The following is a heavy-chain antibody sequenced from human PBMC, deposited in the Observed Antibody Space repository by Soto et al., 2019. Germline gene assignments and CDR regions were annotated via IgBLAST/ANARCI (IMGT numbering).Heavy chain of an antibody. CDR2: IYHSGST. V-gene: IGHV4-30-2*01. D-gene: IGHD3-3*01. CDR1: GGSISSGGYS. J-gene: IGHJ3*02. CDR3: ARDSNFWSGYGAFDI. Sequence: SETLSLTCAVSGGSISSGGYSWSWIRQPPGKGLEWIGYIYHSGSTYYNPSLKSRVTISVDRSKNQFSLKLSSVTAADTAVYYCARDSNFWSGYGAFDIWGQGTMVTVSS.